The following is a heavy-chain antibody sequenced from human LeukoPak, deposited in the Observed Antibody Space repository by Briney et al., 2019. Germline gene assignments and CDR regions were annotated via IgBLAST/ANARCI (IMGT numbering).Heavy chain of an antibody. J-gene: IGHJ1*01. CDR3: ARDPGYYDSSGYPVVGYFQH. V-gene: IGHV1-46*01. CDR2: INPSGGST. D-gene: IGHD3-22*01. CDR1: GYTFTSYY. Sequence: ASVTVSCKASGYTFTSYYMHWVRQAPGQGLEWMGIINPSGGSTSYAQKFQGRVTMTRDTSTSTVYMELSSLRSEDTAVYYCARDPGYYDSSGYPVVGYFQHWGQGTLVTVSS.